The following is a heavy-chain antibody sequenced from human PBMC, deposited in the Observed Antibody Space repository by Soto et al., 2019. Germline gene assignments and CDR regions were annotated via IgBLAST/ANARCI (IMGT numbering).Heavy chain of an antibody. CDR1: GYTFTGYY. CDR3: ARVAAAGPVDYYGMDV. CDR2: INPNSGGT. J-gene: IGHJ6*02. D-gene: IGHD6-13*01. V-gene: IGHV1-2*04. Sequence: ASVKVSCKASGYTFTGYYMHWVRQAPGQGLEWMGWINPNSGGTNYAQKFQGWVTMTRDTSISTAYMELSRLRSDDTAVYYCARVAAAGPVDYYGMDVWGQGTTVTVSS.